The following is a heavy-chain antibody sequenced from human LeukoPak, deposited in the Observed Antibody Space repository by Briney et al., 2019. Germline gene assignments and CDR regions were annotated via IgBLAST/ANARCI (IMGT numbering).Heavy chain of an antibody. D-gene: IGHD2-2*01. Sequence: SETLSLTCTVSGGSISSYYWSWIRQPPGKGLEWIGYIYTSGSTNYNPSLKSRVTISADTSKNQFSLKLSSVTAADTAVYYCARQVPAAIADYYYYYMDVWGKGTTVTVSS. V-gene: IGHV4-4*09. J-gene: IGHJ6*03. CDR3: ARQVPAAIADYYYYYMDV. CDR2: IYTSGST. CDR1: GGSISSYY.